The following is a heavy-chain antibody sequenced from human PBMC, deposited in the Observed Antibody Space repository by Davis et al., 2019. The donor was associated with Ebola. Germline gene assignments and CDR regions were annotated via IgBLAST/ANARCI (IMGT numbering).Heavy chain of an antibody. D-gene: IGHD3-10*01. Sequence: AASVKVSCKVSRYTLTELSMHWVRQAPGKGLEWMGGFDPEDGETIYAQKFQGRVTIPADKSTSTAYMELSSLRSEDTAVYYCASLWFRELLTGWFDPWGQGTLVTVSS. CDR3: ASLWFRELLTGWFDP. V-gene: IGHV1-24*01. J-gene: IGHJ5*02. CDR1: RYTLTELS. CDR2: FDPEDGET.